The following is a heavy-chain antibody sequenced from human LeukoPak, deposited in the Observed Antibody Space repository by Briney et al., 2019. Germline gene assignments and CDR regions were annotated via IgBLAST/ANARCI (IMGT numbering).Heavy chain of an antibody. CDR2: IRYDGSNK. CDR3: ARWKQGMVRGVITYYYYYYMDV. J-gene: IGHJ6*03. V-gene: IGHV3-30*02. D-gene: IGHD3-10*01. CDR1: GFTFSSYG. Sequence: GGSLRLSCAASGFTFSSYGMHWVRQAPGKGLEWVAFIRYDGSNKYYADSVKGRFTISRDNSKNTLYLQMNSLRAEDTAVYYRARWKQGMVRGVITYYYYYYMDVWGKGTTVTISS.